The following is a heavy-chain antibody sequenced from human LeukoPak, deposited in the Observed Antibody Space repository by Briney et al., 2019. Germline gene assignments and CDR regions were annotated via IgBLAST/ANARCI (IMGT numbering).Heavy chain of an antibody. V-gene: IGHV3-74*03. CDR1: GFPFSSYW. Sequence: PWGSLRLSCEASGFPFSSYWMLWVRQAPGKGLVWVSRISGDGTSKTYADFVRGRFTSSRYNTKNILYLQMHSVRVEDTAIYFCSRSQFDYWGQGVLVTVSS. CDR3: SRSQFDY. J-gene: IGHJ4*02. CDR2: ISGDGTSK.